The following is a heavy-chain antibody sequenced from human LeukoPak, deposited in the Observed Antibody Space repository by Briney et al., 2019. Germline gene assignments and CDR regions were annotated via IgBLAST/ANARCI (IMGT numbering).Heavy chain of an antibody. CDR1: GFTFDDYV. CDR2: ISWNSGSI. J-gene: IGHJ6*03. V-gene: IGHV3-9*01. CDR3: AKDKRDYYHYYMDV. Sequence: GGSLRLSCAASGFTFDDYVMHWVRQAPGKGLEWVSGISWNSGSIGYADSVKGRFTISRDNAKNSLYLQMNSLRAEDTALYYCAKDKRDYYHYYMDVWGKGTTVTISS.